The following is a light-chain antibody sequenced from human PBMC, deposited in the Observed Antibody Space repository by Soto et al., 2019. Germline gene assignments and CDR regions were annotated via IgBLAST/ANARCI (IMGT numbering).Light chain of an antibody. J-gene: IGKJ4*01. CDR3: QHFHNWRLT. V-gene: IGKV3-15*01. CDR2: GAS. Sequence: EIVMTQSPATLSVSPGERATLSCRASQSVNSNVAWYQQKPGQAPRLLIYGASTRATGIPDRFSGSGSVTEFTLTISSLQSEDFAVYYCQHFHNWRLTFGGGTKVEIK. CDR1: QSVNSN.